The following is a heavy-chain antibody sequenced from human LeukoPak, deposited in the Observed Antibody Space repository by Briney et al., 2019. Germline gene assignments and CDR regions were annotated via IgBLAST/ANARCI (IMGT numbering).Heavy chain of an antibody. D-gene: IGHD6-19*01. CDR3: VTALTRDSSGWYVIDY. Sequence: SETLSLTCTVSGGPTSTSSTHWGWVRQPPGKGLEWMGSIYYSGSTYYSPSLKSRVTISVDTSKNQFSLWLTSVTAADTAVYYCVTALTRDSSGWYVIDYWGQGTLVAVSS. CDR1: GGPTSTSSTH. J-gene: IGHJ4*02. V-gene: IGHV4-39*01. CDR2: IYYSGST.